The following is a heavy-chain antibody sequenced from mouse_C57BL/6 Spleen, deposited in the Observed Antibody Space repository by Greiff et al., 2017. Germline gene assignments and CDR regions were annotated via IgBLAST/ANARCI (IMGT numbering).Heavy chain of an antibody. V-gene: IGHV1-85*01. CDR1: GYTFTSYD. Sequence: VKLVESGPELVKPGASVKLSCKASGYTFTSYDINWVKQRPGQGLEWIGWIYPRDGSTKYNEKFKGKATLTVDTSSSTAYMELHSLTSEDSAVYFCASPDGSSPHYYAMDYCGQGTSVTVSS. D-gene: IGHD1-1*01. CDR2: IYPRDGST. CDR3: ASPDGSSPHYYAMDY. J-gene: IGHJ4*01.